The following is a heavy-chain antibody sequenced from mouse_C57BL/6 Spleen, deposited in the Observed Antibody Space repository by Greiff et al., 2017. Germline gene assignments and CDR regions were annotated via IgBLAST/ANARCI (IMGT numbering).Heavy chain of an antibody. V-gene: IGHV5-9-1*02. CDR3: TREIYDGYRRAMDY. CDR2: ISSGGDYI. Sequence: DVMLVESGEGLVKPGGSLKLSCAASGFTFSSYAMSWVRQTPEKRLEWVAYISSGGDYIYYADTVKGRFTISRDNARNTLYLQMSSLKSEDTAMYYCTREIYDGYRRAMDYWGQGTSVTVSS. CDR1: GFTFSSYA. D-gene: IGHD2-3*01. J-gene: IGHJ4*01.